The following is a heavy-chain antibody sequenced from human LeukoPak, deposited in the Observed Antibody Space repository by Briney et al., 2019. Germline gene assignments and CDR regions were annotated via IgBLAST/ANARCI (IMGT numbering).Heavy chain of an antibody. CDR3: ARGLLSYDILTGYYIRYFDY. J-gene: IGHJ4*02. CDR2: MNPNSGNT. CDR1: GYTFTSYD. Sequence: ASVKVSCKASGYTFTSYDINWVRQATGQGLEWMGLMNPNSGNTGYAQKFQGRVTITRNTSISTAYMELSSLRSEDTAVYYCARGLLSYDILTGYYIRYFDYWGQGTLVTVSS. V-gene: IGHV1-8*03. D-gene: IGHD3-9*01.